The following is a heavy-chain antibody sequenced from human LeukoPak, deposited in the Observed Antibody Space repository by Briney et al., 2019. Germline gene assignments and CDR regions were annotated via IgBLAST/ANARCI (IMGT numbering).Heavy chain of an antibody. V-gene: IGHV4-4*02. J-gene: IGHJ3*02. CDR2: IYHSGST. D-gene: IGHD3-10*01. Sequence: SGTLSLTCAVSGGSISNSNWWSWVRQTPGKGLEWIGEIYHSGSTNYNPSLKSRVIISVDKSKNQFSLKLTSVTAADTAVYYCARWAPDAGDLFGDAFDIWGQGTMVTVSS. CDR3: ARWAPDAGDLFGDAFDI. CDR1: GGSISNSNW.